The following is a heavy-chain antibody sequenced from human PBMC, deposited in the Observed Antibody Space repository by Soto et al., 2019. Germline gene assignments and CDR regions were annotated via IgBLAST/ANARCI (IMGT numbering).Heavy chain of an antibody. V-gene: IGHV1-69*13. Sequence: VASVKVSCKASGGTFSSYAISWVRQAPGQGLEWMGGIIPIFGTANYAQKFQGRVTITADESTSTAYMELSSLRSEDTAVYYCAREGDDLNWFDPWGQGTLVTVSS. CDR3: AREGDDLNWFDP. D-gene: IGHD3-16*01. CDR1: GGTFSSYA. J-gene: IGHJ5*02. CDR2: IIPIFGTA.